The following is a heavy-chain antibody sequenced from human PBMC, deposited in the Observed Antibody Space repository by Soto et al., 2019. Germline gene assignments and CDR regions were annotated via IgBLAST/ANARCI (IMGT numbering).Heavy chain of an antibody. CDR2: IYYSGST. J-gene: IGHJ4*02. CDR1: GGSISSGGYY. Sequence: QVQLQESGPGLVKPSQTLSLTCTVSGGSISSGGYYWSWIRQHPGKGLEWIGYIYYSGSTYYNPSLKSRVTISVDTSKNQFALKLSSVTAADTAVYYCARGSDCSGGSCYLDYWGQGTLVTVSS. D-gene: IGHD2-15*01. V-gene: IGHV4-31*03. CDR3: ARGSDCSGGSCYLDY.